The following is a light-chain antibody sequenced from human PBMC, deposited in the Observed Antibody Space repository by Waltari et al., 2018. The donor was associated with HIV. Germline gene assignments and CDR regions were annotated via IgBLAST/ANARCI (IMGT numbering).Light chain of an antibody. J-gene: IGKJ2*01. Sequence: DIQMTQSPSSVSASIGDRVTITCRASQGIGSHVAWFQQKTGQAPTSLIYSSSRLQSGVSTRFSGGGSGTEFTLTIDSLQSEDFGNYFCQQYDTYPPTFAQGT. CDR2: SSS. V-gene: IGKV1-16*01. CDR1: QGIGSH. CDR3: QQYDTYPPT.